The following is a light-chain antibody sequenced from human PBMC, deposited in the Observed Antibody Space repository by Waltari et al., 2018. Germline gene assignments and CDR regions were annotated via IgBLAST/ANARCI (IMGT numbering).Light chain of an antibody. CDR2: DAS. CDR1: QSVSSY. Sequence: DIVLTQSPATLSLSPGERATLSCRASQSVSSYLAWYQQKPGQAPRLLIYDASNRATGIPARFSGSGSGTDFTLTISSLEPEDFAVYYCQQRSNWPLQITFGQGTRLEIK. CDR3: QQRSNWPLQIT. J-gene: IGKJ5*01. V-gene: IGKV3-11*01.